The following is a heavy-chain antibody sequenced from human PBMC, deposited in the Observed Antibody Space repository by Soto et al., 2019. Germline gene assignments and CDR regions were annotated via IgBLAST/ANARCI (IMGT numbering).Heavy chain of an antibody. D-gene: IGHD2-8*02. CDR2: ISGSDGST. CDR3: VKDWTGDTCPCMDV. J-gene: IGHJ6*01. V-gene: IGHV3-23*01. Sequence: EVQQLESGGGLVQPGGSLRLSGAASGFTFNNYAMTWVRQAPGKGLEWVSTISGSDGSTYYADSVKGRFTISRDNSKNALYLQMSSLRAEDTALYYCVKDWTGDTCPCMDVWGQGTTVTVSS. CDR1: GFTFNNYA.